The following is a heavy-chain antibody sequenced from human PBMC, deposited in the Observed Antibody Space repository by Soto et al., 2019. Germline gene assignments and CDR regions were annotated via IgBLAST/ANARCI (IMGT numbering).Heavy chain of an antibody. Sequence: SVKVSCKASGGTFSSYAISWVRQAPGQGLEWMGGIIPIFGTTNYAQKFQGRVTITADKSTSTAYMELSSLRSEDTAVYYCARDMDGGNSGHWFDPWGQGTLVTVSS. CDR1: GGTFSSYA. CDR2: IIPIFGTT. J-gene: IGHJ5*02. V-gene: IGHV1-69*06. D-gene: IGHD2-21*02. CDR3: ARDMDGGNSGHWFDP.